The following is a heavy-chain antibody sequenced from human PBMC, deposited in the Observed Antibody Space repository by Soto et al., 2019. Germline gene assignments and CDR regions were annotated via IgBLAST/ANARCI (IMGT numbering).Heavy chain of an antibody. CDR2: IYTSGST. CDR3: ARDRGIAAAGTYYFDC. CDR1: GGSISSYY. J-gene: IGHJ4*02. Sequence: PSETLSLTCTGTGGSISSYYLSWIRQPAGKGLEWIGRIYTSGSTNYNPSLKSRVTMSVDTSKNQFSLKLSSVTAADTAVYYCARDRGIAAAGTYYFDCWGQGTLVTVYS. D-gene: IGHD6-13*01. V-gene: IGHV4-4*07.